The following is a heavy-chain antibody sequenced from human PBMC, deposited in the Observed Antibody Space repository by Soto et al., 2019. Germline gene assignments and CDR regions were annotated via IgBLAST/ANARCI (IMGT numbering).Heavy chain of an antibody. CDR2: ISGVRDYI. J-gene: IGHJ4*02. CDR1: GFTFSYYP. D-gene: IGHD3-10*01. V-gene: IGHV3-21*06. Sequence: GGSLRLSCAASGFTFSYYPLHWVRRAPGKGLEWVSSISGVRDYIRYADSVKGRFAISRDNAKTSLYLQMNSLTAEDTAVYYCAREGVHNYTEYYFDYWGQGTLVTVSS. CDR3: AREGVHNYTEYYFDY.